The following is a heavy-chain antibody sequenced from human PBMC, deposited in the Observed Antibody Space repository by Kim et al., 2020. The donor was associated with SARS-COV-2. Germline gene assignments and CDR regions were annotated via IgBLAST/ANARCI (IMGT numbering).Heavy chain of an antibody. CDR2: IKSKTVGGTT. D-gene: IGHD4-17*01. V-gene: IGHV3-15*01. CDR1: GFTFSNAW. Sequence: GGSLRLSCAASGFTFSNAWMSWVRQAPGKGLEWVGRIKSKTVGGTTDYAAPVKGTFTISRDDSKNTLYLQMNSLITEDTAVYYCTTIPGYGADWYFDLWG. CDR3: TTIPGYGADWYFDL. J-gene: IGHJ2*01.